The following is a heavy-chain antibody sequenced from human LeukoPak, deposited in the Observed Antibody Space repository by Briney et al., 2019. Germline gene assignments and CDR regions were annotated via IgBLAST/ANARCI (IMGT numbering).Heavy chain of an antibody. CDR2: IYYSGST. J-gene: IGHJ4*02. CDR1: GGSISSYY. D-gene: IGHD3-22*01. V-gene: IGHV4-59*12. CDR3: ARRPPRYYDSSGLDY. Sequence: SETLSLTCTVSGGSISSYYWSWIRQPPGKGLEWIGYIYYSGSTNYNPSLKSRVTISVDTSKNQFSLNLTSVTAADTAVYYCARRPPRYYDSSGLDYWGQGTLVTVSS.